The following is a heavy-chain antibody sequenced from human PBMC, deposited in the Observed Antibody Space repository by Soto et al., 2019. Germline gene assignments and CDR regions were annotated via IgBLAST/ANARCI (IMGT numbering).Heavy chain of an antibody. D-gene: IGHD2-2*01. CDR3: ARGPRASSGVTGAY. J-gene: IGHJ1*01. CDR2: IDYDGTTT. V-gene: IGHV3-74*01. Sequence: EVQLVESGGGLVQPGGSLRLSCAASGFSFDSYWMHWVRQAPGQGPVWVSRIDYDGTTTNYADSVKGRFTISRDNAKNTLYLQMNSLRPEDTAVYYCARGPRASSGVTGAYWGQGTLVTVSS. CDR1: GFSFDSYW.